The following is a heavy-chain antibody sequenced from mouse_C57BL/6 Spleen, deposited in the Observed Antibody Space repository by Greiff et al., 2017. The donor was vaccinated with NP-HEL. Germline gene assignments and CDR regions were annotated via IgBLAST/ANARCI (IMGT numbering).Heavy chain of an antibody. CDR1: GYTFTSYW. J-gene: IGHJ1*03. CDR2: IHPNSGST. V-gene: IGHV1-64*01. D-gene: IGHD1-1*01. CDR3: AYYYGSRFWYFDV. Sequence: VQLQQPGAELVKPGASVKLSCKASGYTFTSYWMHWVKQRPGQGLEWIGMIHPNSGSTNYNEKFKSKATLTVDKSSSTAYMQLSSLTSEDSAVYYCAYYYGSRFWYFDVWGTGTTVTVSS.